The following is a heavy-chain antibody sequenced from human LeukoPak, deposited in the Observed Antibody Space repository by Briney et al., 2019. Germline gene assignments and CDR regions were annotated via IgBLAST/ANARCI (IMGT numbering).Heavy chain of an antibody. CDR2: ISASNGNT. CDR3: ARDVGYYGSGDLDL. D-gene: IGHD3-10*01. Sequence: GASVKVSCKASGGTFSSYAISWVRQAPGQGLEWMGWISASNGNTKYAQKVQGRVTMTTDTSTSTAYMELRSLKSDDTAVYYCARDVGYYGSGDLDLWGQGTLVTVSS. CDR1: GGTFSSYA. V-gene: IGHV1-18*01. J-gene: IGHJ5*02.